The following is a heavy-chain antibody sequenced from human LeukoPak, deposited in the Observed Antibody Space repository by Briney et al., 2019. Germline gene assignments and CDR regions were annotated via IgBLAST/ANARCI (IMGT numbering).Heavy chain of an antibody. J-gene: IGHJ5*02. V-gene: IGHV4-4*07. CDR2: IYTTGST. Sequence: SETLSLTCTVSGGSISSHYWSWIRQPAGEGLEWIGRIYTTGSTNYNPSLQSRVTMSIDTSTNQISLKLRSVTAADTAVYYCARGHCSSTYCSYNWFDLWGQGTLVTVSS. D-gene: IGHD2-2*01. CDR1: GGSISSHY. CDR3: ARGHCSSTYCSYNWFDL.